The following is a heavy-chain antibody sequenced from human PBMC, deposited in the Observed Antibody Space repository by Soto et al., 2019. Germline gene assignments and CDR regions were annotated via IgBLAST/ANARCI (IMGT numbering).Heavy chain of an antibody. CDR3: ARGGGPYVWFNEF. J-gene: IGHJ4*02. CDR1: GGTFSSFA. CDR2: IIPVFGTT. D-gene: IGHD3-16*01. V-gene: IGHV1-69*13. Sequence: GASVKVSCKASGGTFSSFAISWVRQAPGQGLEWLGGIIPVFGTTNYAEKFQGRVTITADESTNTAYMELTSLTSGDTAMYYCARGGGPYVWFNEFWGQGTLVTVSS.